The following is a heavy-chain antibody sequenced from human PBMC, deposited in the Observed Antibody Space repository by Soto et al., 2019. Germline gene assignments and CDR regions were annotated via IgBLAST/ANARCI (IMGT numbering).Heavy chain of an antibody. Sequence: GESLKISCKGSGYSFTSYWIGWVRQMPGKGLEWMGIIYPGDSDTRYSPSFQGQVTISADKSISTAYLQWSSLKASDTAMYYCARLSAAGTTPHYYYYYGMDVWGQGTTVTAP. CDR2: IYPGDSDT. D-gene: IGHD6-13*01. V-gene: IGHV5-51*01. J-gene: IGHJ6*02. CDR3: ARLSAAGTTPHYYYYYGMDV. CDR1: GYSFTSYW.